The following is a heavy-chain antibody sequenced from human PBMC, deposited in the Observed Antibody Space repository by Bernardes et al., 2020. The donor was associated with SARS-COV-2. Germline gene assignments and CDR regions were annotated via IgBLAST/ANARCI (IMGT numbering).Heavy chain of an antibody. J-gene: IGHJ6*02. CDR3: AGSSCGRDCYIGGLRSWDYGMDV. D-gene: IGHD2-21*02. CDR2: IYSSGHT. CDR1: GGSISNSNYY. V-gene: IGHV4-39*01. Sequence: SKTLSLTCTVSGGSISNSNYYWGWIRQPPGKGLEWIGSIYSSGHTYYNPSLQRLVTKSLDTSKNQFSLRLTSVTAADTAVYYCAGSSCGRDCYIGGLRSWDYGMDVWGQGTTVTVSS.